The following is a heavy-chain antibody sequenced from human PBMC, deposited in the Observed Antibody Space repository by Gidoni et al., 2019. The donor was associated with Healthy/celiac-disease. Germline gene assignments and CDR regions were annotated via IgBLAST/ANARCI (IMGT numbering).Heavy chain of an antibody. Sequence: QVQLVESGGGVVQPGRSLRLSCAASGFTFSSYGMHWVRQAPGKGLEWVAVISYDGSNKYYADSVKGRFTISRDNSKNTLYLQMNSLRAEDTAVYYCAKDLMREHFRYSGYRIDPWGQGTLVTVSS. CDR3: AKDLMREHFRYSGYRIDP. CDR2: ISYDGSNK. V-gene: IGHV3-30*18. D-gene: IGHD5-12*01. CDR1: GFTFSSYG. J-gene: IGHJ5*02.